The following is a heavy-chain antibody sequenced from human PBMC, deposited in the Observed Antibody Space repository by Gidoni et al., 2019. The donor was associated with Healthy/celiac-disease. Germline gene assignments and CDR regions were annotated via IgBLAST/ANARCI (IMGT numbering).Heavy chain of an antibody. CDR2: FDPEDGET. V-gene: IGHV1-24*01. Sequence: QVQLVQSGAEVKKPGASVTVSCKVSGYTLTELSMPWVRQAPGKGLEWMGGFDPEDGETIYAQKFQGRVTMTEETSTDTAYMELSSLRSEDTAVYYCAIGRRGYSYGFIDYWGQGTLVTVSS. J-gene: IGHJ4*02. CDR1: GYTLTELS. CDR3: AIGRRGYSYGFIDY. D-gene: IGHD5-18*01.